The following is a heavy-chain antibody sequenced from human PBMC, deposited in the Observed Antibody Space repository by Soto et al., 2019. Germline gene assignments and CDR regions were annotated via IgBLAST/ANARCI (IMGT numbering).Heavy chain of an antibody. CDR1: GGSISGTVYY. CDR2: IFYSGST. CDR3: ARLAFSYDSSAYDY. D-gene: IGHD3-22*01. V-gene: IGHV4-39*01. Sequence: SETLSLTCTVSGGSISGTVYYWGWVRQPPGKGLEWIGSIFYSGSTSYNPSLKSRVTMSVDTSKNQFSLRLSSVTAADTAVYYCARLAFSYDSSAYDYWGPGALVTVSS. J-gene: IGHJ4*02.